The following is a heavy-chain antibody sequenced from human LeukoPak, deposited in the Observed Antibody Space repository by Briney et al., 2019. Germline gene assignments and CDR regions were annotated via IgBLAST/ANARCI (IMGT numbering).Heavy chain of an antibody. CDR1: GFTFSSYA. V-gene: IGHV3-23*01. J-gene: IGHJ4*02. Sequence: GGSLRLSCAASGFTFSSYAMSWVRQAPGKGLEWVSAISGSGGSTYYADSVKGRFTISRDNSKNTLYLQMNSPRAEDTAVYYCAKTGDFWSGFQYYFDYWGQGTLVTVSS. CDR2: ISGSGGST. CDR3: AKTGDFWSGFQYYFDY. D-gene: IGHD3-3*01.